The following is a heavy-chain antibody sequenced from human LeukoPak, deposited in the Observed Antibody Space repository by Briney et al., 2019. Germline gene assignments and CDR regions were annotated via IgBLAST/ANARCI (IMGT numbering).Heavy chain of an antibody. D-gene: IGHD3-3*01. V-gene: IGHV1-24*01. CDR1: GYSLSDLN. CDR2: FDPEQATT. J-gene: IGHJ4*02. Sequence: ASVKVSCKVSGYSLSDLNIQWVRQAPGKGLECMGGFDPEQATTIYAQKFQGRLTTTEEISTDTVYMELSSLTSEDTAVYYCATRSGDFWSGFENWGQGTLVTVSS. CDR3: ATRSGDFWSGFEN.